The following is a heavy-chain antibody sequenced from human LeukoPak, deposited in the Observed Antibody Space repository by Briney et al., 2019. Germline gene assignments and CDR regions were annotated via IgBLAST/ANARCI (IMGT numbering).Heavy chain of an antibody. CDR3: AKVECSSTSCHHDAFDI. V-gene: IGHV3-23*01. J-gene: IGHJ3*02. CDR1: GFTFSSYA. D-gene: IGHD2-2*01. Sequence: GGSLRLSCAASGFTFSSYAMSWVRQAPGKGLEWASAISGSGGSTYYADSVKGRFTISRDNSKNTLYLQMNSLRAEDTAVYYCAKVECSSTSCHHDAFDIWGQGTMVTVSS. CDR2: ISGSGGST.